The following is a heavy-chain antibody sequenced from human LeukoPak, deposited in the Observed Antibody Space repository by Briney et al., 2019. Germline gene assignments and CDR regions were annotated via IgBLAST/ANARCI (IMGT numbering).Heavy chain of an antibody. J-gene: IGHJ4*02. CDR1: GFTFDDYA. V-gene: IGHV3-9*01. CDR3: ARDRIAAAGTDYDY. CDR2: ISWNSGSI. Sequence: PGRSLRLSCAASGFTFDDYAMHWVRQAPGKGLEWVSGISWNSGSIGYADSVKGRFTISRDNAKNSLYLQMNSLRAEDTAVYYCARDRIAAAGTDYDYWGQGALVTVSS. D-gene: IGHD6-13*01.